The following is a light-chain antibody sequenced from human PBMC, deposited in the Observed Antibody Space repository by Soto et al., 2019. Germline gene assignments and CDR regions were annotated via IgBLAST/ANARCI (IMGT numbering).Light chain of an antibody. Sequence: QPVLTQSPSASASLGASVKLTCTLSSGHSNYAIAWHQQQSEKGPRYLMKLNSDGSHSKGDGIPDRFSGSSSGAERYLTISSPQSADEADYYCQTWGSGIVVFGGGTKVTVL. J-gene: IGLJ2*01. V-gene: IGLV4-69*01. CDR3: QTWGSGIVV. CDR2: LNSDGSH. CDR1: SGHSNYA.